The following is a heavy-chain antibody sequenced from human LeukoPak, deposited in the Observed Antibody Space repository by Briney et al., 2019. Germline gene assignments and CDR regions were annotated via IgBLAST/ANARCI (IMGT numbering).Heavy chain of an antibody. J-gene: IGHJ4*02. V-gene: IGHV4-39*07. Sequence: PSETLSLTCTVSGGSISSRSYYWGWIRQPPGKGLEWIGSIYYSGSTYYNPSLKSRASISIDTSKNQFSLKLSSVTAADTAVYYCAREKVDLSVSFWSGPFDYWGQGTLVTVSS. CDR3: AREKVDLSVSFWSGPFDY. D-gene: IGHD3-3*01. CDR1: GGSISSRSYY. CDR2: IYYSGST.